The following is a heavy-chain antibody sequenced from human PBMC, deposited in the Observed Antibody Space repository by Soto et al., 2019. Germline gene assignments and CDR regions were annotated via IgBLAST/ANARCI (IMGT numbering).Heavy chain of an antibody. D-gene: IGHD1-1*01. J-gene: IGHJ5*01. CDR3: ARDASGTTSFLAS. V-gene: IGHV3-33*01. Sequence: SLRLSCEASAFMFGTSGMHWVRQAPGKGLEWVSGIWLDGSERYYSDSVKGRFTISRDNSKNTLFLQMNSLRVEDTAVYFCARDASGTTSFLASWGQGTLVTVSS. CDR2: IWLDGSER. CDR1: AFMFGTSG.